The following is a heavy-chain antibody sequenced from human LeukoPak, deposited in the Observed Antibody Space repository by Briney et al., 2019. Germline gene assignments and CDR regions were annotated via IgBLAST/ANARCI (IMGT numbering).Heavy chain of an antibody. CDR1: GFTVSSNY. J-gene: IGHJ4*02. V-gene: IGHV3-53*01. Sequence: TGGSLRLSCAASGFTVSSNYMSWVRQAPGKGLEWVSSVNFRGTISYYADSVKGRFTISRDNSKNTLFLQMDSLRAEDAAIYYCAKGERGIDYWGQGTLVTVSS. CDR3: AKGERGIDY. CDR2: NFRGTIS. D-gene: IGHD7-27*01.